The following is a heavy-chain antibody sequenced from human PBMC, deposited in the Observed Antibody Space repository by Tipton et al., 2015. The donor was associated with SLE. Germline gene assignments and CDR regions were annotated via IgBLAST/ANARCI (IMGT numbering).Heavy chain of an antibody. V-gene: IGHV3-74*01. J-gene: IGHJ6*02. CDR2: INSDGSWT. D-gene: IGHD4-11*01. CDR1: GFTFNSYW. Sequence: GSLRLSCAASGFTFNSYWMHWVRQAPGKGLVWVSRINSDGSWTSYADSVKGRFTISRDNAKNTLYLQMNDLRAEDTAVYYCARGDDYTNPGYYAMDVWGQGTTVTVSS. CDR3: ARGDDYTNPGYYAMDV.